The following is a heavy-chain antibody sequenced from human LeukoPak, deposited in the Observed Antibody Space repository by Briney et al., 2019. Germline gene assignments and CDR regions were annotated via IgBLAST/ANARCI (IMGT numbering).Heavy chain of an antibody. V-gene: IGHV3-23*01. CDR3: AKDRDYYLVGFFDY. CDR2: ISGSGVTT. Sequence: RSGGSLRLSCAASGFTFSSYAMSWVRQAPGKGLEWVSAISGSGVTTCYADSVKGRFTISRDNSKNTLYLQMNSLRAEDTALYYCAKDRDYYLVGFFDYWGQGTLVTVSS. J-gene: IGHJ4*02. CDR1: GFTFSSYA. D-gene: IGHD3-10*01.